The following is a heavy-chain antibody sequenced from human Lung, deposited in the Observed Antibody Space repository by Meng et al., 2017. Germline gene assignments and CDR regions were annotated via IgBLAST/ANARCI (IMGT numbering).Heavy chain of an antibody. J-gene: IGHJ4*02. D-gene: IGHD4-17*01. CDR3: ARGGVTTDD. V-gene: IGHV3-74*01. CDR1: GFTFSTHW. CDR2: ITGDGSST. Sequence: FQLVGSGVGLVQPGGSLRLSFAASGFTFSTHWMHWVRQAPGKGLEWVSRITGDGSSTIYADSVQGRFTMSRDNAKNTLSLQMNSLRAEDTAVYYCARGGVTTDDWGQGTLVTVSS.